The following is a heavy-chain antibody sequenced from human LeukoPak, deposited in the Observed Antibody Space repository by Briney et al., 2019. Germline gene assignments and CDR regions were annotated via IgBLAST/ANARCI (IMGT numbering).Heavy chain of an antibody. J-gene: IGHJ6*03. CDR3: AKEGPYSNSYYYYYMDV. CDR2: IRYDGSNK. D-gene: IGHD4-11*01. V-gene: IGHV3-30*02. CDR1: GFTFSNYG. Sequence: GGSLRLSCAASGFTFSNYGMHWVRQAPGKGLEWVAFIRYDGSNKYYADSVKGRFTISRDNSKNTLYLQMNSLRAEDTAVYYCAKEGPYSNSYYYYYMDVWGKGTTVTISS.